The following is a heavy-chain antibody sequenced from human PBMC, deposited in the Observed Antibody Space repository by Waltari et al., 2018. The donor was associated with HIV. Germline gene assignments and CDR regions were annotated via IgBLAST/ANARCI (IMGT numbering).Heavy chain of an antibody. CDR3: ARAEFYYDSSGYDKGFDY. CDR2: INHSGST. V-gene: IGHV4-34*01. J-gene: IGHJ4*02. Sequence: QVQLQQWGAGLLKPSETLSLTCAVYGGSFSGYYWSWFRQLPGKGLEWIGEINHSGSTNYNPSLKSRVTISVDTSKNQSSLKLSSVTAADTAVYYCARAEFYYDSSGYDKGFDYWGQGTLVTVSS. D-gene: IGHD3-22*01. CDR1: GGSFSGYY.